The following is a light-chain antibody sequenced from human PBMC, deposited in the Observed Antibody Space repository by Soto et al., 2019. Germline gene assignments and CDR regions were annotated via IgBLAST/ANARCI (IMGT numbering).Light chain of an antibody. V-gene: IGLV2-14*01. J-gene: IGLJ1*01. CDR1: SXDVGAYNY. CDR2: EVS. Sequence: ALTQPASVSGSPGQSITISCTGTSXDVGAYNYVSWYQQYPGKAPKLMIHEVSKRPSGVSNRFSGSKSGNTASLTISGLQAEDEADYYCSSYTSSTTPYVFGTGTKVTVL. CDR3: SSYTSSTTPYV.